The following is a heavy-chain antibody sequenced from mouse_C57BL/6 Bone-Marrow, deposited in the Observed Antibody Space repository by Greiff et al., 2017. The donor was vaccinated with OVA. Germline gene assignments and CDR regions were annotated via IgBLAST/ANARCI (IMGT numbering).Heavy chain of an antibody. Sequence: QVQLQQSGPGLVQPSQSLSITCTVSGFSLTSSGVHWVRQSPGKGLEWLGVIWSGGSTDYNAAFISRLSISKDNSKSQVFFKMNSLQADDTAIYYCARPDYYGSSPFAYWGQGTLVTVSA. V-gene: IGHV2-2*01. J-gene: IGHJ3*01. CDR3: ARPDYYGSSPFAY. D-gene: IGHD1-1*01. CDR1: GFSLTSSG. CDR2: IWSGGST.